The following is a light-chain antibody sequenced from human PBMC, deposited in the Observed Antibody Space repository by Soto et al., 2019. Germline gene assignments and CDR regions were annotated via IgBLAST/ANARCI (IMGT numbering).Light chain of an antibody. Sequence: EIVLTQSPGTLSLSPGERANLSCRASQSVSSSYLVWYQQRPGQPPRLLIYGTSNRAAGIPDRFTGTGSGTDFTLTIYRLEPEDSAVYYCQQYGSSALTFGGGTKV. CDR2: GTS. CDR3: QQYGSSALT. J-gene: IGKJ4*01. V-gene: IGKV3-20*01. CDR1: QSVSSSY.